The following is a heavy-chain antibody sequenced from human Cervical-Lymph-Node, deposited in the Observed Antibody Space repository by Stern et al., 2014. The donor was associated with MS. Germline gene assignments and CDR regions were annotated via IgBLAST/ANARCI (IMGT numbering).Heavy chain of an antibody. J-gene: IGHJ4*02. CDR3: AREDLADTAPSDF. D-gene: IGHD5-18*01. V-gene: IGHV1-69*09. Sequence: VQLVESGAAVKKPGSSVKVSCKASGDTFNNYIFSWVRQAPGQGLEWMGRVVPIDGVENYAQKFQDRVTISADKSTSTVYMELRSLRSEDTAIYYCAREDLADTAPSDFWGQGTLVTVSS. CDR2: VVPIDGVE. CDR1: GDTFNNYI.